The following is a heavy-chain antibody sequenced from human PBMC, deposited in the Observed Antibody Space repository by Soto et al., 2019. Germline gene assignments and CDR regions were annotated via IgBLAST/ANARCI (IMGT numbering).Heavy chain of an antibody. CDR1: GGFVSSGSYY. CDR3: ARVERGTVTTVVDAFDI. D-gene: IGHD1-1*01. Sequence: QVQLQQWGAGLLKPSETLSLTCAVYGGFVSSGSYYWSWIRQPPGKGLEWIGEMSHSGGTHFNPSLKSRVTISVDTSQKQCSLKMSSVTAADTALYYCARVERGTVTTVVDAFDIWGPGTMVTVSS. V-gene: IGHV4-34*01. CDR2: MSHSGGT. J-gene: IGHJ3*02.